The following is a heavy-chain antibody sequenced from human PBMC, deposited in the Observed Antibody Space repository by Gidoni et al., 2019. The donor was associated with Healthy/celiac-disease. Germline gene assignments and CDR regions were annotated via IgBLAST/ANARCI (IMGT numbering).Heavy chain of an antibody. J-gene: IGHJ6*03. Sequence: VRQAPGQGLEWMGGIIPIFGTANYAQKFQGRVTITADESTSTAYMELSSLRSEDTAVYYCARHGGTNYYYMDVWGKGTTVTVSS. V-gene: IGHV1-69*01. CDR3: ARHGGTNYYYMDV. CDR2: IIPIFGTA.